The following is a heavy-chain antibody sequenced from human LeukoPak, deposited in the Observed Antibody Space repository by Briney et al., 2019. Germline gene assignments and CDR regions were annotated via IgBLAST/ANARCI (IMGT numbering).Heavy chain of an antibody. CDR2: IIPIFGTA. V-gene: IGHV1-69*06. CDR1: GGTFSSYA. J-gene: IGHJ3*02. CDR3: ARDREYCSSTSCYTAFDI. D-gene: IGHD2-2*02. Sequence: GSSVKVSCKASGGTFSSYAISWVRQAPGQGLEWMGGIIPIFGTANYAQKFQGRVTITADKSTSTAYMELSSLRSEDTAVYYCARDREYCSSTSCYTAFDIWGQGTMVTVSS.